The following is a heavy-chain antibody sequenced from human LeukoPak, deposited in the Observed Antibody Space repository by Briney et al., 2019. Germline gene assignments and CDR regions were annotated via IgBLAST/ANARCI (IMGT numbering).Heavy chain of an antibody. CDR3: ARDRRNYYGSGSQNRALGY. CDR2: ISAYNGNT. V-gene: IGHV1-18*01. CDR1: GYTFTSFG. J-gene: IGHJ4*02. D-gene: IGHD3-10*01. Sequence: ASVKVSCKASGYTFTSFGISWVRQAPGQGLEWRGWISAYNGNTNYAQKLQGRVTMTTDTSTSTAYMELRSLRSDDTAVYYCARDRRNYYGSGSQNRALGYWGQGTLVTVSS.